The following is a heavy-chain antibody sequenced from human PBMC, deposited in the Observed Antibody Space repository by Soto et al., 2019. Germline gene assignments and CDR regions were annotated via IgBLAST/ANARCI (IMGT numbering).Heavy chain of an antibody. CDR1: GYTFTSYG. CDR3: ARDTGIAAAGIDY. J-gene: IGHJ4*02. V-gene: IGHV1-18*01. D-gene: IGHD6-13*01. Sequence: GALVKVACKASGYTFTSYGSSWVRQETGQGLEWMGWISAYNGNTNYAQKLQGRVTMTTDTSTSTAYMELRSLRSDDTAVYYCARDTGIAAAGIDYWGQGTLVTVSS. CDR2: ISAYNGNT.